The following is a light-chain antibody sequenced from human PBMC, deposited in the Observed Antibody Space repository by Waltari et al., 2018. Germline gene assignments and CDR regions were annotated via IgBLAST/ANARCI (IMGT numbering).Light chain of an antibody. CDR2: GAS. V-gene: IGKV3-15*01. CDR1: QSVRNN. CDR3: QQYKNWPPWT. J-gene: IGKJ1*01. Sequence: EIVMTQSPATLSVSPGERATLSCRASQSVRNNLVWYQQKPGQAPRLLIYGASTRVTGILARVSGSGSGTEFTLTISSLQSEDFAVYYCQQYKNWPPWTFGQGTKVEIK.